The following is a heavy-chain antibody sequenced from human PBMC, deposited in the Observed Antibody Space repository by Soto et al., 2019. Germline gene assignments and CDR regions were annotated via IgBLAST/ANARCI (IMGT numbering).Heavy chain of an antibody. J-gene: IGHJ5*02. CDR3: ARASVVAAKFFNWFDP. V-gene: IGHV1-18*01. Sequence: ASVKVPWKACGYTFTSYGMSWVRQAPGQGLEWMGWISAYNGNTNYAQKLQGRVTMTTDTSTSTAYMELRSLRSDDTAVYYCARASVVAAKFFNWFDPWGQGTLVTVSS. CDR2: ISAYNGNT. CDR1: GYTFTSYG. D-gene: IGHD2-15*01.